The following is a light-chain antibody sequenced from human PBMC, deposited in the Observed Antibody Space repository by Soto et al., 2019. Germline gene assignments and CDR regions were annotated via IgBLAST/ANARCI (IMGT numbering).Light chain of an antibody. Sequence: EIVLTQSLGTLSLTQGERATLSCRASQSVSNNYLAWYQQKPGQAPRLRIYGASNRATGIPDRFSGSGSGTDFTLTVSRLEPEDFAVYYCQQYGSSGTFGQGTKV. CDR1: QSVSNNY. J-gene: IGKJ1*01. V-gene: IGKV3-20*01. CDR2: GAS. CDR3: QQYGSSGT.